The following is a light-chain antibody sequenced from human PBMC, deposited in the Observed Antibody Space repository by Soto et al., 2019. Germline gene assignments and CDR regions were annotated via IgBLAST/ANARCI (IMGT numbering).Light chain of an antibody. CDR1: QSISSW. Sequence: DIQMTQSPSTLSASVEDRVTITCRASQSISSWLAWYQQEPGKAPKLLIYKASSLESGVPSRFSGSGSGTEFTLTISRLQPDDFATYYCQQYNSYSWTFGQGTKVDIK. CDR2: KAS. V-gene: IGKV1-5*03. J-gene: IGKJ1*01. CDR3: QQYNSYSWT.